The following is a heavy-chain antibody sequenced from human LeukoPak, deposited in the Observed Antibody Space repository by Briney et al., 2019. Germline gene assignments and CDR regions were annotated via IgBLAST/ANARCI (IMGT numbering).Heavy chain of an antibody. CDR3: VRRGSSSWRFDY. J-gene: IGHJ4*02. D-gene: IGHD6-13*01. Sequence: SETLSLTCTVSGGSISSYYWSWIRQPPGKGLEWIGYIYYSGRTNYNPSLKSRATISVDTSKNQFSLKLSSVTAADTAVYYCVRRGSSSWRFDYWGQGTLVTVSS. V-gene: IGHV4-59*08. CDR2: IYYSGRT. CDR1: GGSISSYY.